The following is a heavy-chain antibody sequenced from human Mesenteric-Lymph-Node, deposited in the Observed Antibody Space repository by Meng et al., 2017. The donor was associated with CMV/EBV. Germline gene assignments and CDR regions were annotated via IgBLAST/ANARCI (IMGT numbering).Heavy chain of an antibody. CDR2: INPNSGGT. D-gene: IGHD4-17*01. CDR3: ARTLGFHNYGDYGF. Sequence: KASGYTLTGYYMHWVRQAPGQGLEWMGRINPNSGGTDYAQKFQGRVTMTRDTSISTVYMELSRLTSDDTAVYYCARTLGFHNYGDYGFWGQGTLVTVSS. J-gene: IGHJ4*02. V-gene: IGHV1-2*06. CDR1: GYTLTGYY.